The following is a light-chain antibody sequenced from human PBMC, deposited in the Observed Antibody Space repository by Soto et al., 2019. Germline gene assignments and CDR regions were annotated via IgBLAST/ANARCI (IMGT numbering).Light chain of an antibody. V-gene: IGKV1-5*03. Sequence: DIQMTQSPSSLSASVGDRVTITGEASQDISNYLNWYQQKPGKAPKLLIYKASSLESGVPSRFSGSGSGTEFTLTISSLQPDDFATYYCQQYNSYSITFGQGTRLEI. J-gene: IGKJ5*01. CDR2: KAS. CDR1: QDISNY. CDR3: QQYNSYSIT.